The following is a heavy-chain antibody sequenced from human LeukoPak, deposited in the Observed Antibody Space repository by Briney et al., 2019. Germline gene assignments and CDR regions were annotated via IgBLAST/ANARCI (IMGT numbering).Heavy chain of an antibody. V-gene: IGHV4-34*01. CDR2: INHSGST. Sequence: SETLSLTCAVYGGSFSGYYWSWIRQPPGKGLEWIGEINHSGSTNYNPSLKSRVTMSIDTSKKQFSLKLRSVTAADSGVYYCASTYYFDYWGQGTLVTVSS. CDR3: ASTYYFDY. CDR1: GGSFSGYY. J-gene: IGHJ4*02.